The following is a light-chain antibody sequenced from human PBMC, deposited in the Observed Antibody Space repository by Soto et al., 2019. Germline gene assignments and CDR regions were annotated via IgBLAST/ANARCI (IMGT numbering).Light chain of an antibody. CDR3: SAYRDNISLH. J-gene: IGLJ2*01. Sequence: QSVLTQPASVSGSPGQSITISCTGTSRDIGGHHFVSWYQHHPGKAPKLLIYGGNDRPSAVSIRFSGSKAGNTASLTISRLQAEDEAYYYCSAYRDNISLHFGGGTKLTVL. V-gene: IGLV2-14*01. CDR2: GGN. CDR1: SRDIGGHHF.